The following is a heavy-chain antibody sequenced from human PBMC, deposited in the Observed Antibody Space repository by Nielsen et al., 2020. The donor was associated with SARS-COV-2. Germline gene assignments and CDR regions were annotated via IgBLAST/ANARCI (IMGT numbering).Heavy chain of an antibody. CDR1: GGSFSGYY. CDR3: AREWNYDFWSGYRGMDV. J-gene: IGHJ6*02. CDR2: INHSGST. D-gene: IGHD3-3*01. Sequence: SETLSLTCAVYGGSFSGYYWSWIRQPPGKGLEWIGEINHSGSTNYNPSLKSRVTISVDTSKNQFSLKLSSVTAADTAVYYCAREWNYDFWSGYRGMDVWGQGTTVTVSS. V-gene: IGHV4-34*01.